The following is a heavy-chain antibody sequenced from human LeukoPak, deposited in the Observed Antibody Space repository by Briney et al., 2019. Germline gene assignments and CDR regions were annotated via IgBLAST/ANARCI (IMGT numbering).Heavy chain of an antibody. D-gene: IGHD3-22*01. CDR2: ISGSGGST. CDR1: GFTFRSYA. V-gene: IGHV3-23*01. Sequence: PGGSLRLSCAASGFTFRSYAMSWVRQAPGKGLEWVSAISGSGGSTYYADSVKGRFTISRDNSKNTAYVQMNSLRAEDTAVYYCAKPHYYDSSGPPWNLGYYGMDVWGQGTTVTVSS. CDR3: AKPHYYDSSGPPWNLGYYGMDV. J-gene: IGHJ6*02.